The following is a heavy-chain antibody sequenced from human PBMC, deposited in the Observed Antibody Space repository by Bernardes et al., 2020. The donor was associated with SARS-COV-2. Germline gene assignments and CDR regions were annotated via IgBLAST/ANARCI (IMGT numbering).Heavy chain of an antibody. CDR1: GFTFSSYG. Sequence: SLRLSCAASGFTFSSYGMHWVRHAPVKGLEWVAVIWYDGSNKYYADSVKGRFTISRDNSKNTLYLQMNSLRAEDTAVYYCARDSFFWSGYYTGFGYWGQGTLVTVSS. J-gene: IGHJ4*02. CDR3: ARDSFFWSGYYTGFGY. V-gene: IGHV3-33*01. D-gene: IGHD3-3*01. CDR2: IWYDGSNK.